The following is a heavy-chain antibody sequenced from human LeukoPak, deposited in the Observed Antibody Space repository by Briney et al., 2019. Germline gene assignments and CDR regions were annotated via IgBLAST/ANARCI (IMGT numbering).Heavy chain of an antibody. CDR1: GFTFGDYG. V-gene: IGHV3-20*04. CDR2: INWDGGST. Sequence: TGGSLRLSCAASGFTFGDYGMSWVRQAPGKGLEWVSGINWDGGSTGYADSVKGRFTISRDNAKNSLYLQMNSLRAEDTALYYGARVGISILESGDYYMDVWGKGTMVTVSS. D-gene: IGHD3-3*01. CDR3: ARVGISILESGDYYMDV. J-gene: IGHJ6*03.